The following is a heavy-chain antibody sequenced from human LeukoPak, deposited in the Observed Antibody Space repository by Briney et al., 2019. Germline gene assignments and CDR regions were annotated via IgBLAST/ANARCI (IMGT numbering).Heavy chain of an antibody. CDR2: ISSSSSYI. J-gene: IGHJ4*02. CDR3: AREETGDY. CDR1: GFTFDDYA. Sequence: GRSLRLSCAASGFTFDDYAMHWVRQAPGKGLEWVSSISSSSSYIYYADSVEGRFTISRDNAKNSLYVQMNSLRAEDTAVYYCAREETGDYWGQGTLVTVSS. V-gene: IGHV3-21*01. D-gene: IGHD1-14*01.